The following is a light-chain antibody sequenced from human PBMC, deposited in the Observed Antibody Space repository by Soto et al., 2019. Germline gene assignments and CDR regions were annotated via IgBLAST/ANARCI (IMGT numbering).Light chain of an antibody. V-gene: IGKV3-20*01. CDR1: QSVSSSF. CDR2: GAS. Sequence: EIVLTQSPCTLSLSPGERATLSCRASQSVSSSFLAWYQQKPGQAPRLLIYGASSRATGIPDRFSGSGSGTDFTLTSSRLEPEDVAVYYCQQYGSSPLTFGGGTKVEIK. J-gene: IGKJ4*01. CDR3: QQYGSSPLT.